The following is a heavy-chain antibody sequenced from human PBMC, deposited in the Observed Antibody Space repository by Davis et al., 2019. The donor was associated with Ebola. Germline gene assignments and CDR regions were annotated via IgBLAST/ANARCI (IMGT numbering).Heavy chain of an antibody. CDR3: ARVKILRQRYWYFDL. CDR2: ITGDGSST. Sequence: GESLKISCAASGFTFSNYAMSWVRQAPGKGLEWVSIITGDGSSTMYADSVKGRFTISRDNSKNTLYLQMNSLRAEDTAVYYCARVKILRQRYWYFDLWGRGTLVTVSS. V-gene: IGHV3-23*01. D-gene: IGHD1-1*01. CDR1: GFTFSNYA. J-gene: IGHJ2*01.